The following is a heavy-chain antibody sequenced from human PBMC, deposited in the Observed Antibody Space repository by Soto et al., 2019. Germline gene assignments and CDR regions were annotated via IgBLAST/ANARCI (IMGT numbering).Heavy chain of an antibody. CDR3: ARISPYYPYFYSGMDV. J-gene: IGHJ6*02. V-gene: IGHV5-51*06. CDR1: GYSFVTHW. Sequence: GESLKISCEGSGYSFVTHWIGWVRQMPGKGLEWIGIIYPYGSETTYSPAFQGHVTISADKSTNTAYLQWSSLKASDTAIYYCARISPYYPYFYSGMDVWGQGPAATVYS. D-gene: IGHD3-10*01. CDR2: IYPYGSET.